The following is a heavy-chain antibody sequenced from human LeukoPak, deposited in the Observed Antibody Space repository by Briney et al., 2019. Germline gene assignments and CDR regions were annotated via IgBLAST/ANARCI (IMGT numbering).Heavy chain of an antibody. Sequence: GGSLRLSCAASGSGFTFNNYWMHWVRQAPGKGLVWVSRINADGSNTSYADSVRGRFTISRDNAKNTLYLQMNSLRAEDTALYYCARATATPSPGGDAFDIWGQGTMVTVSS. V-gene: IGHV3-74*01. D-gene: IGHD5-18*01. CDR3: ARATATPSPGGDAFDI. J-gene: IGHJ3*02. CDR1: GSGFTFNNYW. CDR2: INADGSNT.